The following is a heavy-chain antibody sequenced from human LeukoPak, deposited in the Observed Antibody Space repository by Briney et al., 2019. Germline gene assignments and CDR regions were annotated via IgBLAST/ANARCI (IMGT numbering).Heavy chain of an antibody. CDR3: TRDRRVVTVIGTTYYFDS. D-gene: IGHD2-21*02. Sequence: SETLSLTCTVSGDSISGSSWSWIRQAPGKGLEWIGYIYSSGNTNYNPSLKSRVTISKDTSKNQFSLKVDSVTAADTAVYYCTRDRRVVTVIGTTYYFDSWGQGTLVTVSS. CDR2: IYSSGNT. J-gene: IGHJ4*02. CDR1: GDSISGSS. V-gene: IGHV4-59*01.